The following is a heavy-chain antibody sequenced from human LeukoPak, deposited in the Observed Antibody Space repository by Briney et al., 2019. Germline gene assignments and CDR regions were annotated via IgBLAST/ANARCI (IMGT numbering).Heavy chain of an antibody. Sequence: ASVKVSCKASGGTFSSYAISWVRQAPGQGLEWMGGIIPIFGTANYAQKFQGRVTITADESTSTAYMELSSLRSVDTAVYYCAGEYYYDSSGYYKFDYWGQGTLVTVSS. D-gene: IGHD3-22*01. CDR1: GGTFSSYA. CDR3: AGEYYYDSSGYYKFDY. V-gene: IGHV1-69*13. CDR2: IIPIFGTA. J-gene: IGHJ4*02.